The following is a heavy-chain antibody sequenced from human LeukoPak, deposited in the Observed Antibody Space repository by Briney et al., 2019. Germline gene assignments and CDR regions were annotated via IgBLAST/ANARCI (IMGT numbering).Heavy chain of an antibody. Sequence: SETLSLTCAVYGGSFSGYYWSWIRQPPGKGLEWIGYIYYSGSTNYNPSLKSRVTISVDTSKNQFSLKLSSVTAADTAVYYCARESYDSSGYYSTNWFDPWGQGTLVTVSS. D-gene: IGHD3-22*01. CDR1: GGSFSGYY. CDR2: IYYSGST. CDR3: ARESYDSSGYYSTNWFDP. V-gene: IGHV4-59*01. J-gene: IGHJ5*02.